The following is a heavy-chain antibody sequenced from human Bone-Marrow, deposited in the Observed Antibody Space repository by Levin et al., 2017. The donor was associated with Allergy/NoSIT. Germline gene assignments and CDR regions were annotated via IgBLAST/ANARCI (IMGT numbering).Heavy chain of an antibody. V-gene: IGHV3-74*01. CDR1: GFTFSSYW. D-gene: IGHD2-21*02. Sequence: GGSLRLSCAASGFTFSSYWMHWVRQAPGKGLVWVSRINSDGSSTSYADSVKGRFTISRDNAKNTLYLQMNSLRAEDTAVYYCARAARRCGGDCYSPWGQGTLVTVSS. J-gene: IGHJ5*02. CDR2: INSDGSST. CDR3: ARAARRCGGDCYSP.